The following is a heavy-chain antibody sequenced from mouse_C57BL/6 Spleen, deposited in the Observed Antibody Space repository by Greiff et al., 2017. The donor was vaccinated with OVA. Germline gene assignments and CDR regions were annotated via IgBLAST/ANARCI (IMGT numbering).Heavy chain of an antibody. J-gene: IGHJ2*01. CDR2: ISYDGSN. CDR3: ASGYGNY. CDR1: GYSITSGYY. Sequence: ESGPGLVKPSQSLSLTCSVTGYSITSGYYWNWIRQFPGNKLEWMGYISYDGSNNYNPSLKNRISITRDTSKNQFFLKLNSVTTEDTATYYCASGYGNYWGQGTTLTVSS. V-gene: IGHV3-6*01. D-gene: IGHD2-1*01.